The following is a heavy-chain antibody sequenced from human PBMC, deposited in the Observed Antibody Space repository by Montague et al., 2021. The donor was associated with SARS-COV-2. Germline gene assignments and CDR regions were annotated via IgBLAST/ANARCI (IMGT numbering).Heavy chain of an antibody. D-gene: IGHD5-12*01. CDR2: ISSSSSYI. Sequence: SPRLSCAASGFTFSTYTMNWVRQAPGKGLEWVSSISSSSSYIYYADSMKGRFTISRDNAKNSLYLQMNSLRAEDTAVYYCARDTRAFDSGYDQPYYYYGMDVWGQGTTVTVSS. V-gene: IGHV3-21*01. J-gene: IGHJ6*02. CDR3: ARDTRAFDSGYDQPYYYYGMDV. CDR1: GFTFSTYT.